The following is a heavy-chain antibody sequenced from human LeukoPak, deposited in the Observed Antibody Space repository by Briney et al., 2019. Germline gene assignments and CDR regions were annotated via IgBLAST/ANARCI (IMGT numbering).Heavy chain of an antibody. Sequence: PGGSLRLSCAASGFTFSSYAMHWVRQAPGKGLEWVSYISSSGSTIYYADSVKGRFTISRDNAKNSLYLQMNSLRAEDTAVYYCARDTYCGGDCYNNFDYWGQGTLVTVSS. J-gene: IGHJ4*02. CDR1: GFTFSSYA. D-gene: IGHD2-21*02. CDR3: ARDTYCGGDCYNNFDY. CDR2: ISSSGSTI. V-gene: IGHV3-48*01.